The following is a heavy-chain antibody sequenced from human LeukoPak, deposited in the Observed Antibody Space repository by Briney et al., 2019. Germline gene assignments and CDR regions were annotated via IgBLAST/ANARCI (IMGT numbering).Heavy chain of an antibody. J-gene: IGHJ4*02. V-gene: IGHV3-23*01. CDR1: GFTFSRYA. CDR3: AKDGKRRFDY. CDR2: ISGSGDTT. D-gene: IGHD1-1*01. Sequence: GESLRLSCAASGFTFSRYAMTWVRQAPGKGLEWVSVISGSGDTTYYADSVKGRFTISRDNSKNTLYLQMNSLRAEDTAVYYCAKDGKRRFDYWGQGTLVTVSS.